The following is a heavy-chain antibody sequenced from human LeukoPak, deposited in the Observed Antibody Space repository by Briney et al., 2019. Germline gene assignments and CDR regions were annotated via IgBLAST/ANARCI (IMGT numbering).Heavy chain of an antibody. D-gene: IGHD6-19*01. J-gene: IGHJ4*02. CDR3: ARQAVAGRGFDY. Sequence: PSETLSLTCAVYGGSFSGYYWSWIRQPPGKGLEWIGEINHSGSTNYNPSLKSQVTISVDTSKNQFSLKLSSVTAADTAVYYCARQAVAGRGFDYWGQGTLVTVSS. V-gene: IGHV4-34*01. CDR1: GGSFSGYY. CDR2: INHSGST.